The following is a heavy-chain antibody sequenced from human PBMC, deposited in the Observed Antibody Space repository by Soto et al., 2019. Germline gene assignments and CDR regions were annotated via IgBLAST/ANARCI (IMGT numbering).Heavy chain of an antibody. CDR2: ISGSGGST. Sequence: EVQLLESGGGLVQPGGSLRLSCAASGFTFSNYAVTWVRQAPGKGLEWVSTISGSGGSTYYADSVKGRFTISRDNSKNTLYLHMNSLRAEDSAVYYCTKDQRRRWYHTDYWGQGTLVTVSS. J-gene: IGHJ4*02. D-gene: IGHD2-2*01. CDR3: TKDQRRRWYHTDY. V-gene: IGHV3-23*01. CDR1: GFTFSNYA.